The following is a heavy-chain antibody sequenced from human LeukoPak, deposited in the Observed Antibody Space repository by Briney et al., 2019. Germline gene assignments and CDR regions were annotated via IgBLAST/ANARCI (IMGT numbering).Heavy chain of an antibody. CDR3: ASRGRVFWSGYYPFDP. D-gene: IGHD3-3*01. V-gene: IGHV1-8*03. CDR2: MNPNSGNT. Sequence: ASVKVSCKASGYTFTSYDINWVRQATGQGLEWMGWMNPNSGNTGYAQKFQGRVTITRNTSISTAYMELSSLRSEDTAVYYCASRGRVFWSGYYPFDPWGQGTLVTVSS. CDR1: GYTFTSYD. J-gene: IGHJ5*02.